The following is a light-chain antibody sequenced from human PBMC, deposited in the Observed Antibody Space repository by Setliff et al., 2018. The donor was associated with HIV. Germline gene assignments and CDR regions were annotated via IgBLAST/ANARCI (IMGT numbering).Light chain of an antibody. V-gene: IGLV1-44*01. CDR2: MND. CDR3: AAWHDSLNRYV. Sequence: SVLTQPPSASGTPGQRVTISCSGSSSNIGSNTVNWYQQLPGTAPKLLIYMNDQRPSGVPDRFTGSKSGTSGSLAISGLQSEDEADYYCAAWHDSLNRYVFGTGTKVTVL. J-gene: IGLJ1*01. CDR1: SSNIGSNT.